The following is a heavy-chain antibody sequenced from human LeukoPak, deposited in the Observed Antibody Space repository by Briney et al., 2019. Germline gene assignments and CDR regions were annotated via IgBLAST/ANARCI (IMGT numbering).Heavy chain of an antibody. CDR1: GGSISSYY. CDR2: IYYSGST. J-gene: IGHJ4*02. Sequence: PSETLSLTCTVSGGSISSYYWSWIRQPPGKGLEWIGYIYYSGSTNYNPSLKSRVTISVDTSKNQFSLKLSSVTAADTAVYYCARAPRAMVSIFDNWGQGTLVTVSS. CDR3: ARAPRAMVSIFDN. D-gene: IGHD5-18*01. V-gene: IGHV4-59*01.